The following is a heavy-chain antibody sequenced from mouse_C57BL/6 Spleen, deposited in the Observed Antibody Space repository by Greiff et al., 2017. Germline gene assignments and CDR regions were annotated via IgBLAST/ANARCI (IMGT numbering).Heavy chain of an antibody. V-gene: IGHV1-15*01. J-gene: IGHJ1*03. CDR2: IDPETGGT. CDR3: TISSYPWYFDV. Sequence: QVQLQQSGAELVRPGASVTLSCKASGYTFTDYEMHWVKQTPVHGLEWIGAIDPETGGTAYNQKFKGKAILTADKSSSTAYMELRSLTSEDSAVYYCTISSYPWYFDVWGTGTTVTVSS. CDR1: GYTFTDYE. D-gene: IGHD6-1*01.